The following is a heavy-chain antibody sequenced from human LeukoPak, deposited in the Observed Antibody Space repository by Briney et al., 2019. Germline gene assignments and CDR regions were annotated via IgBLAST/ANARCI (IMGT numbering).Heavy chain of an antibody. V-gene: IGHV4-38-2*01. CDR2: VFHSGSA. CDR3: ARGDGSYSD. D-gene: IGHD2-15*01. CDR1: GYSISSGYY. J-gene: IGHJ4*02. Sequence: SETLSLTCGVSGYSISSGYYWGWIRQPPGKGVEWIGSVFHSGSASSYPSLKSRVTISVDTSKNQFSLKLSSVTAADTAVYYCARGDGSYSDWGQGTLVTVSS.